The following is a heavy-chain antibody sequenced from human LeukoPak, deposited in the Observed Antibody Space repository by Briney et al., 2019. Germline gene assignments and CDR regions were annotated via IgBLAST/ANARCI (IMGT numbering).Heavy chain of an antibody. CDR1: GFTFSSYA. Sequence: PPGGSLRLSCAASGFTFSSYAMHWVRQAPGKGLEWVAVISHDGSNKYYADSVKGRFTISRDNSKNTLYLQMNSLRAEDTAVYYCARDGIAAAGTHNFDYWGQGTLVTVSS. CDR2: ISHDGSNK. V-gene: IGHV3-30*04. J-gene: IGHJ4*02. D-gene: IGHD6-13*01. CDR3: ARDGIAAAGTHNFDY.